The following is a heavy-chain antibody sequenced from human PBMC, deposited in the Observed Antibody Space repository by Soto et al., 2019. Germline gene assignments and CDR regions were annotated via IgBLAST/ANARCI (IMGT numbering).Heavy chain of an antibody. J-gene: IGHJ5*02. V-gene: IGHV3-11*01. D-gene: IGHD5-18*01. CDR2: ISSSGSTI. CDR1: GFTFSDYY. Sequence: GGSLRLSCAASGFTFSDYYMSWIRQAPGKGLEWVSYISSSGSTIYYADSVKGRFTISRDNAKNSLYLQMNSLRAEDTAVYSCARDSVDTAMVLSDPWGQGTLVTVSS. CDR3: ARDSVDTAMVLSDP.